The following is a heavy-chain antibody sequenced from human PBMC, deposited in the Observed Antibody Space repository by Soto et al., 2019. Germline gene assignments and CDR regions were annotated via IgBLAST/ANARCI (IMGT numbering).Heavy chain of an antibody. CDR3: ARDPTNFGVVPMDAFDI. D-gene: IGHD3-3*01. J-gene: IGHJ3*02. CDR2: IYYSGST. Sequence: TLSPTCDVPGGSSSSGDSYWSWIRQRLGKGLEWIGYIYYSGSTYYNPSLKSRVTISVDTSKSQFSLKLSSVTAADTAVYYCARDPTNFGVVPMDAFDIWGQGTIVTVS. CDR1: GGSSSSGDSY. V-gene: IGHV4-30-4*01.